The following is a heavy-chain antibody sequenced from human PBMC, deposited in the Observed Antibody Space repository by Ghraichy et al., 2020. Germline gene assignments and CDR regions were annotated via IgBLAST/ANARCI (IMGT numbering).Heavy chain of an antibody. CDR2: ISYDGSNK. Sequence: LSLTCAVSGFTFSSYGMHWVRQAPGKGLEWMAVISYDGSNKYYADSVKGRFTISRDNSENTLYLQMNSLRAEDTAVYYCARDFGHGGSCPGYWGQGTLVTVSS. D-gene: IGHD2-15*01. J-gene: IGHJ4*02. CDR3: ARDFGHGGSCPGY. V-gene: IGHV3-30*03. CDR1: GFTFSSYG.